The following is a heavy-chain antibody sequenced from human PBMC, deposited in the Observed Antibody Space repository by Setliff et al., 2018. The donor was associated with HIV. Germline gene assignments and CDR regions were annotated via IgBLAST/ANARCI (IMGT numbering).Heavy chain of an antibody. J-gene: IGHJ4*02. D-gene: IGHD1-1*01. Sequence: GGSLRLSCAASGFTLSSYSMSWVRLAPRKGLEWVSVLYSGGNTYYAGSVRGRFTVSRDNSKNTLYLQMNTLRGEDTAIYYCARGEPFDYWGQGTLVTVSS. CDR1: GFTLSSYS. CDR2: LYSGGNT. V-gene: IGHV3-66*02. CDR3: ARGEPFDY.